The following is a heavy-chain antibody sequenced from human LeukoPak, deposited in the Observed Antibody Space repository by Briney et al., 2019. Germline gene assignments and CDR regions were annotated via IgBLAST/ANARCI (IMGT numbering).Heavy chain of an antibody. Sequence: SETLSLTCTVSGGSISSGSYHWRWIRQPAGKGLEWIGRIYTSGSTNYNPSLKSRVTISVDTSKNQFSLKLSSVTAADTAVYDCARDRFYDYVWGSYRYNYFDYWSQGTLVTVSS. CDR2: IYTSGST. CDR3: ARDRFYDYVWGSYRYNYFDY. CDR1: GGSISSGSYH. J-gene: IGHJ4*02. D-gene: IGHD3-16*02. V-gene: IGHV4-61*02.